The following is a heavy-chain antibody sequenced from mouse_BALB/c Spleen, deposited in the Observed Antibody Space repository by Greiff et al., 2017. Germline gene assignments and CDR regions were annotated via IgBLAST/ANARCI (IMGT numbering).Heavy chain of an antibody. Sequence: EVQLQQSGAELVRSGASVKLSCTASGFNIKDYYMHWVKQRPEQGLEWIGWIDPENGDTEYAPKFQGKATMTADTSSNTAYLQLSSLTSEDTAVYYCNTQTARARAMDYWGQGTSVTVSS. D-gene: IGHD3-2*01. CDR3: NTQTARARAMDY. V-gene: IGHV14-4*02. CDR2: IDPENGDT. CDR1: GFNIKDYY. J-gene: IGHJ4*01.